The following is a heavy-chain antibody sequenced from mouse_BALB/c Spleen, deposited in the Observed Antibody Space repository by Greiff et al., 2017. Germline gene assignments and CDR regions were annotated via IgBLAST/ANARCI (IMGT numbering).Heavy chain of an antibody. Sequence: VQLKESGPGLVKPSQSLSLTCSVTGYSITSGYYWNWIRQFPGNKLEWMGYISYDGSNNYNPSLKNRISITRDTSKNQFFLKLNSVTTEDTATYYCARELGHGSWFAYWGQGTLVTVSA. CDR1: GYSITSGYY. CDR2: ISYDGSN. CDR3: ARELGHGSWFAY. J-gene: IGHJ3*01. D-gene: IGHD4-1*01. V-gene: IGHV3-6*02.